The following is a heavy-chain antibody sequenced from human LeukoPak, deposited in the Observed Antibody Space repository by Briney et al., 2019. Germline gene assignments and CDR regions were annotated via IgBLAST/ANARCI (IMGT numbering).Heavy chain of an antibody. CDR3: ARDRGSGSYHDY. D-gene: IGHD3-10*01. CDR1: GFTFSSYS. J-gene: IGHJ4*02. Sequence: PGGSLRLSCADSGFTFSSYSMNWVRQAPGKGLEWVSSISSSSSYIYYADSVKGRFAISRDNAKNSLYLQMNSLRAEDTAVYYCARDRGSGSYHDYWGQGTLVTVSS. CDR2: ISSSSSYI. V-gene: IGHV3-21*01.